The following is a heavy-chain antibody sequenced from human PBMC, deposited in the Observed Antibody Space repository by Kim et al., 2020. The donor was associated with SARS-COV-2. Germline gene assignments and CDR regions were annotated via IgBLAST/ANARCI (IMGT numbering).Heavy chain of an antibody. D-gene: IGHD5-12*01. CDR3: AKEGGYSGYDLDY. Sequence: GGSLRLSCAAFGFTFSSYAMSWVRQAPGKGLEWVSVIYSGGSSTYYADSVKGRFTISRDNSKNTLYLQMNSLRAEDTAVYYCAKEGGYSGYDLDYWGQGTLVTVSS. J-gene: IGHJ4*02. CDR2: IYSGGSST. V-gene: IGHV3-23*03. CDR1: GFTFSSYA.